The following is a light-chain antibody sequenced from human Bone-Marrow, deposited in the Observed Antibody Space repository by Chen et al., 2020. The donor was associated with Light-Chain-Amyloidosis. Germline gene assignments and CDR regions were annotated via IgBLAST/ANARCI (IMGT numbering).Light chain of an antibody. CDR2: DDS. Sequence: SYVLTQPSSVSVAPGQTATIACGGNNIGSTRVHWYQQTPGQAPLLVVYDDSDRPSGIPERFSGSNSGNTATLTISRVEAGDEAVYYCQVWDRSSDRPVFGGGTKLTVL. CDR1: NIGSTR. V-gene: IGLV3-21*02. J-gene: IGLJ3*02. CDR3: QVWDRSSDRPV.